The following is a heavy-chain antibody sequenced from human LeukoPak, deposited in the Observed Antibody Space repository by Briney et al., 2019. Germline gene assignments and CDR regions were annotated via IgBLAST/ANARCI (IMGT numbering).Heavy chain of an antibody. CDR3: ARNGGAPIAVALLDY. J-gene: IGHJ4*02. CDR2: INQDGSKK. Sequence: GGSLRLSCAASGFNVSSNYMSWVRQAPGKGLEWVANINQDGSKKFYVDSVKGRFTISRDNAKNSLYLQMNSLRAEDTAVYYCARNGGAPIAVALLDYWGQGTLVTVSS. V-gene: IGHV3-7*01. D-gene: IGHD6-19*01. CDR1: GFNVSSNY.